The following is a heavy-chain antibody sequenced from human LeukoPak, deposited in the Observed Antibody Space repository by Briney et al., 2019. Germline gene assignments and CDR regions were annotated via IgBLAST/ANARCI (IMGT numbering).Heavy chain of an antibody. V-gene: IGHV3-23*01. CDR2: ITGNGGST. D-gene: IGHD6-13*01. CDR3: AKLGSSWYPDY. CDR1: GFTFSSYA. Sequence: GGSLRLSCAASGFTFSSYAISWVRQAPGKGLEWVSAITGNGGSTYYADSVKGRFTISRDNSQNTLYLQMNRLRAEDTAVYYCAKLGSSWYPDYWGQGTLVTVSS. J-gene: IGHJ4*02.